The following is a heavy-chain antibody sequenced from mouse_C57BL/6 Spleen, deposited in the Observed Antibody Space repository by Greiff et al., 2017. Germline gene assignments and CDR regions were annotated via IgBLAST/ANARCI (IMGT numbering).Heavy chain of an antibody. J-gene: IGHJ2*01. D-gene: IGHD4-1*01. CDR1: GYAFSSSW. CDR2: IYPGDGDT. Sequence: VQLQQSGPELVKPGASVKISCKASGYAFSSSWMNWVKQRPGQGLEWIGRIYPGDGDTNYNGKFKGKATLTADKSSSTAYMQLSSLTSEDSAVYFCAANSYFDYWGQGTTLTVSS. CDR3: AANSYFDY. V-gene: IGHV1-82*01.